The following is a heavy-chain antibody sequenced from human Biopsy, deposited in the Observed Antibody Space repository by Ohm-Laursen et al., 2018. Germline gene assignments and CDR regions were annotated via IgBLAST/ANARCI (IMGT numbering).Heavy chain of an antibody. CDR3: AKDQPDLAVVVAAHWYFDL. Sequence: SLRLSCSASGVTLSGYSMNWVRQAPGKGLEWVSAISDIGSSTFYSDSVKGRFTISRDNSKKTLHLQMNSLRAEDTAIYYCAKDQPDLAVVVAAHWYFDLWGRGTLVTVSS. CDR2: ISDIGSST. V-gene: IGHV3-23*01. J-gene: IGHJ2*01. D-gene: IGHD2-15*01. CDR1: GVTLSGYS.